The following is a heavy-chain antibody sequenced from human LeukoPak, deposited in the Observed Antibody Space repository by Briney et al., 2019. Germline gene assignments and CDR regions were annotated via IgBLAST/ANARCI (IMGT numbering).Heavy chain of an antibody. CDR2: INPSGGST. D-gene: IGHD5-12*01. CDR1: GYTFTSYY. Sequence: ASVKVSCKASGYTFTSYYMHWVRPAPGQGLEWMGIINPSGGSTSYAQKFQGRVTMTRDTSTSTVYMELSSLRSEDTAVYYCARDRVATILYYYYYSMDVWGQGTTVTVSS. CDR3: ARDRVATILYYYYYSMDV. V-gene: IGHV1-46*01. J-gene: IGHJ6*02.